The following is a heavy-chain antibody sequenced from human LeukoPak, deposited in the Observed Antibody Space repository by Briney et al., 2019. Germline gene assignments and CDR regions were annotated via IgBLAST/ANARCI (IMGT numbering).Heavy chain of an antibody. CDR3: ASSLYYDSSGYLDAFDI. J-gene: IGHJ3*02. CDR1: GGSISSYY. Sequence: SETLSLTCTVSGGSISSYYWSWIRQPAGKGLEWIGRIYTSGSTNYNPSLKSRVTMSVDTSKNQFSLKLSSVTAADTAVYYCASSLYYDSSGYLDAFDIWGQGTMVTVSS. D-gene: IGHD3-22*01. CDR2: IYTSGST. V-gene: IGHV4-4*07.